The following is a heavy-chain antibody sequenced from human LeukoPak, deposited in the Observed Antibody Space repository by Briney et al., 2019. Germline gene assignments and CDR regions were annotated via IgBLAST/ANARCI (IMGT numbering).Heavy chain of an antibody. V-gene: IGHV3-7*01. Sequence: PGGSLRLSCAVSGFTFSSYWMSWVRQAPGKGLEWVANIKQDGSEIYYVDSVEGRFTISRDNAKSSLYLQLTSLRAEDTAVYYCARDVYYYDSSGYYLSYYFDYWGQGTLVTVSS. D-gene: IGHD3-22*01. CDR1: GFTFSSYW. J-gene: IGHJ4*02. CDR2: IKQDGSEI. CDR3: ARDVYYYDSSGYYLSYYFDY.